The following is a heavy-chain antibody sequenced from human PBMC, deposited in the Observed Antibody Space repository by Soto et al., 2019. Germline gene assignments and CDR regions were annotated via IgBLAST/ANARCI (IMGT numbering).Heavy chain of an antibody. CDR2: ISYDGSNK. D-gene: IGHD3-3*01. CDR1: GFTFSSYA. V-gene: IGHV3-30-3*01. CDR3: ARDESIIEVVIRAMYYYYGMDV. J-gene: IGHJ6*02. Sequence: GGSLRLSCAASGFTFSSYAMHWVRQAPGKGLEWVAVISYDGSNKYYADSVKGRFTISRDNSKNTLYLQMNSLRAEDTAVYYCARDESIIEVVIRAMYYYYGMDVWGQGTTVTVSS.